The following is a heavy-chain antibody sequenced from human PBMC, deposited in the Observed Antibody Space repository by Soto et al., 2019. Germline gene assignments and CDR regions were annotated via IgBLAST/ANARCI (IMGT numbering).Heavy chain of an antibody. J-gene: IGHJ2*01. CDR2: IYHSGST. V-gene: IGHV4-30-2*01. CDR3: ARVPGL. Sequence: QLQLLESGSGLVKPSQTLSLTCAVSGGSISSGGYSWSWIRQPPGKGLEWIGYIYHSGSTYYNPSIKSRVTISVDRSKNQFSLKLSSVTAADTAVYYCARVPGLWGRGTLVTVSS. CDR1: GGSISSGGYS.